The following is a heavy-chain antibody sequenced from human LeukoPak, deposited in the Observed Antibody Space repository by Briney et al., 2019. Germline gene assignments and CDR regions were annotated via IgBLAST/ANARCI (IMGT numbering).Heavy chain of an antibody. CDR2: ISWNSGTV. Sequence: GGSLRLSCAASGFTFDDYGMHWVRQAPGKGLEWVSGISWNSGTVVYADSVRGRFTISRDNAKNSVYLQKNSLKAEDTALYYCAKGGYSSGWYGDHWGQGTLVTVSS. CDR3: AKGGYSSGWYGDH. V-gene: IGHV3-9*01. J-gene: IGHJ4*02. CDR1: GFTFDDYG. D-gene: IGHD6-19*01.